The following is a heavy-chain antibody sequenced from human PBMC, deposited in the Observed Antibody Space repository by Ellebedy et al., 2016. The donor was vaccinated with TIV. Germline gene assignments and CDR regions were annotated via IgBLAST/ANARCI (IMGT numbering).Heavy chain of an antibody. CDR1: GGSFSDYY. CDR3: ARNNITIFGVTDAFDI. D-gene: IGHD3-3*01. J-gene: IGHJ3*02. CDR2: IFYSGST. Sequence: MPGGSLRLSCAVYGGSFSDYYWSWIRQPPGKGLEWLGHIFYSGSTNYNPSLRSRITISIDMSKNQFSLKLTSVTAADTAVYYCARNNITIFGVTDAFDIWGQGTMVTVSS. V-gene: IGHV4-59*01.